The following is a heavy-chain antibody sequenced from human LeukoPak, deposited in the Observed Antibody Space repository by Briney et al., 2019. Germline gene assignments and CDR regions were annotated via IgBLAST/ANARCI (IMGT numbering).Heavy chain of an antibody. CDR1: GEPFSGYY. Sequence: SETLSLTCAVYGEPFSGYYWSWIRQPPGKGLEWIGEINHSGSTNYNPSLKSRVTISVDTSKNQFSLKLSSVTAADTAVYYCARGPDTAMVNHYYGMDVWGQGTTVTVSS. V-gene: IGHV4-34*01. CDR2: INHSGST. J-gene: IGHJ6*02. CDR3: ARGPDTAMVNHYYGMDV. D-gene: IGHD5-18*01.